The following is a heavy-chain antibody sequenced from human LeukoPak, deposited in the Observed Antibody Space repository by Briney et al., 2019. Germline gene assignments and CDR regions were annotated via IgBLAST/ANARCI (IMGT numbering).Heavy chain of an antibody. D-gene: IGHD1-26*01. J-gene: IGHJ4*02. Sequence: ASVKVSCKASGYTFTSYGISWVRRAPGQGLEWMGIINPSGGSTSYAQKFQGRVTMTRDTSTSTVYMELSSLRSEDTAVYYCARRFWSYLDALDYWGQGTLVTVSS. CDR1: GYTFTSYG. CDR3: ARRFWSYLDALDY. V-gene: IGHV1-46*01. CDR2: INPSGGST.